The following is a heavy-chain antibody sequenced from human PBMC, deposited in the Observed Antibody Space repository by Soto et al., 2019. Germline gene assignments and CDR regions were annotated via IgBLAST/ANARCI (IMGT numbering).Heavy chain of an antibody. Sequence: SDTLSLTCAVSGGSISTSNWWSWVRQPPGKGLEWIGEVYRTGSTNYNPSLESRLTISVDKSKNQFSLKLTSVTAADTAVYYCARARATIAAAAIFECWGQGTLVTVSS. D-gene: IGHD6-13*01. V-gene: IGHV4-4*02. CDR1: GGSISTSNW. CDR3: ARARATIAAAAIFEC. CDR2: VYRTGST. J-gene: IGHJ4*02.